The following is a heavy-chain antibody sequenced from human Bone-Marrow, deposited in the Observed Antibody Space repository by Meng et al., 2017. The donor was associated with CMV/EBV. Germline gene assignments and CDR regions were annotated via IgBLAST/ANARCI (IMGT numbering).Heavy chain of an antibody. D-gene: IGHD3-22*01. CDR2: ISAYNGNT. V-gene: IGHV1-18*04. CDR3: ARVHYDSSGYYYWWFDY. Sequence: ASVKVSCKPSGYTFTNFGVSWARQAPGQGLEWMGWISAYNGNTNYAQKLQGRVTMTTDTSTSTAYMELRSLRSDDTAVYYCARVHYDSSGYYYWWFDYWGQGTLVTVSS. J-gene: IGHJ4*02. CDR1: GYTFTNFG.